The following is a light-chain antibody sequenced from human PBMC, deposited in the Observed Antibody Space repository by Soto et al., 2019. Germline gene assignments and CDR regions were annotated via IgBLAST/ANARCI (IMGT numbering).Light chain of an antibody. J-gene: IGKJ2*01. Sequence: EIVMTQSPATLSVSPGERATLSCRASQSVSSNLAWYQQKPGQAPRLLIYGASHRATVIPARFSGSGSGTEFTLTISSLQAEDCAVYYCQQYNNWPYTFGQGTKLEIK. CDR2: GAS. V-gene: IGKV3-15*01. CDR3: QQYNNWPYT. CDR1: QSVSSN.